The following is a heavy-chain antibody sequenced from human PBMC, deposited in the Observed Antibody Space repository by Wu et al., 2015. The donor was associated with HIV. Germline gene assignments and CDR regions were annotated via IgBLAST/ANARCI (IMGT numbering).Heavy chain of an antibody. CDR1: GYTFTSYG. CDR3: ARLLSKSTYYDITWGRALDI. J-gene: IGHJ3*02. D-gene: IGHD3-9*01. Sequence: QVQLVQSGAEVKKPGASVKVSCKASGYTFTSYGITWVRQAHGHGLEWMGWITAYNDNTKYAQKLQGRVTMTTDTSTSTAYMELRSLRSDDTAVYYCARLLSKSTYYDITWGRALDIVGQGTLVTVSS. CDR2: ITAYNDNT. V-gene: IGHV1-18*01.